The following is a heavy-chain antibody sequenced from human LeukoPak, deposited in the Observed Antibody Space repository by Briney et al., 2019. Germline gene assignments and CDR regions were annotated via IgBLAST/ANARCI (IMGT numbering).Heavy chain of an antibody. V-gene: IGHV3-21*01. CDR3: AREEYDILTGALYYMDV. D-gene: IGHD3-9*01. J-gene: IGHJ6*03. CDR2: ISTSSSYI. Sequence: MPGGSLRLSCAASGFTFSSYSMNWVRQAPGKGLEWVSSISTSSSYIYYADSVKGRFTISRDNAKNSLYLQMNSLRAEDTAVYYCAREEYDILTGALYYMDVWGKGTTVTVSS. CDR1: GFTFSSYS.